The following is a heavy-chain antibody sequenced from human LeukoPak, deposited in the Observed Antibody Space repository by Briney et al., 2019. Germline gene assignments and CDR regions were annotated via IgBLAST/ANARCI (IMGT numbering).Heavy chain of an antibody. CDR3: AIAPGYYDSSGSEYFQH. J-gene: IGHJ1*01. CDR2: ISAYNGNT. D-gene: IGHD3-22*01. Sequence: ASVKVSCKASGYTFTSYGISWVRQAPGQGLEWMGWISAYNGNTNYAQKLQGRVTMTTDTSTSTAYMELRSLRSDDTAVYYCAIAPGYYDSSGSEYFQHWGQGTLVTVSS. CDR1: GYTFTSYG. V-gene: IGHV1-18*01.